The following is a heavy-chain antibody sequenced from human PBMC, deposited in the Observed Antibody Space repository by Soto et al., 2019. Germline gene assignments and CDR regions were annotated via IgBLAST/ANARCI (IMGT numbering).Heavy chain of an antibody. CDR2: IHSAGTT. J-gene: IGHJ5*02. CDR1: GASISGSTYY. CDR3: ARHAFQNVVMVIDASLNWFDP. Sequence: KTSETLSLTCTVSGASISGSTYYWGWVRQSPGKGLEWIGSIHSAGTTFSNPSLKSRLTMSVDTSKNQFSLKVKSVTAADTAVYICARHAFQNVVMVIDASLNWFDPWGQGTLVTVSS. V-gene: IGHV4-39*01. D-gene: IGHD2-15*01.